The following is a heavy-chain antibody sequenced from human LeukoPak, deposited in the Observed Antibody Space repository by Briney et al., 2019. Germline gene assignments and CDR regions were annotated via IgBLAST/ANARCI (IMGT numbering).Heavy chain of an antibody. CDR1: GFTFSSYS. CDR3: ARDLIGYYHYFSAFDI. Sequence: GGSLRLSCAASGFTFSSYSMNWVRQAPGKGLEWVSSISSSSSYIYYADSVKGRFTISRDNAKNSLYLQMNGLRAEDTAVYYCARDLIGYYHYFSAFDIWGQGTMVTVSS. D-gene: IGHD3-16*01. V-gene: IGHV3-21*01. CDR2: ISSSSSYI. J-gene: IGHJ3*02.